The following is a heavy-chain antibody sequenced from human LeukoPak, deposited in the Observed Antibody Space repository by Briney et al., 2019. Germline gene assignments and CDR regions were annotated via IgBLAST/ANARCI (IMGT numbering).Heavy chain of an antibody. D-gene: IGHD3-16*02. CDR1: GFPFSSYS. CDR2: ISVSGTDK. Sequence: GGSLRLSCAASGFPFSSYSMNWVRQAPGKGLEWLSYISVSGTDKYYADSVKGRFTISRDNAENSLYLQMNSPSAEDTAVYYCAKLNYVWGSYPPVGYFDYWGQGTLVTVSS. CDR3: AKLNYVWGSYPPVGYFDY. V-gene: IGHV3-48*01. J-gene: IGHJ4*02.